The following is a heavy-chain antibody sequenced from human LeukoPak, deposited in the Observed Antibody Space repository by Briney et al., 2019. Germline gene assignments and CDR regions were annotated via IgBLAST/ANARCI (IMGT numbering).Heavy chain of an antibody. D-gene: IGHD6-13*01. Sequence: GGSLRLSCAASGFTFDDYAMHWVRQAPGKGLEWVSGISWNSGSIGYADSVKGRFTISRDNAKNSLYLQMNSLRAEDTALYYCAKESAAAEDYWGQGTLVTVSS. J-gene: IGHJ4*02. CDR1: GFTFDDYA. V-gene: IGHV3-9*01. CDR2: ISWNSGSI. CDR3: AKESAAAEDY.